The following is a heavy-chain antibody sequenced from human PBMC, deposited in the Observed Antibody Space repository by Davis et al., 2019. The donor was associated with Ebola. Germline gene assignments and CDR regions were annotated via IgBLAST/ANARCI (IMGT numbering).Heavy chain of an antibody. CDR3: ARDQIGLRKYYGMDV. D-gene: IGHD2/OR15-2a*01. J-gene: IGHJ6*02. V-gene: IGHV3-48*03. Sequence: SVKGRFTLSRDNAKNSLSLQMNRLRAEDTAVYYCARDQIGLRKYYGMDVWGQGTTVTVSS.